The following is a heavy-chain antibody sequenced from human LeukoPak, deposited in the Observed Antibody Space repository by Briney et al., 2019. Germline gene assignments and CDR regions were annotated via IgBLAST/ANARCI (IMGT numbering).Heavy chain of an antibody. V-gene: IGHV4-34*01. J-gene: IGHJ4*02. D-gene: IGHD3-22*01. CDR3: ARARDSSGYYYSWFDY. Sequence: SETLSLTCAVYGGSFSGYYWSWIRQPPGKGLEWIGEIHHSGSTNYNPSLKSRVTISVDTSKNQFSLERSSVTAADTAVYYCARARDSSGYYYSWFDYWGQGTLVTVSS. CDR1: GGSFSGYY. CDR2: IHHSGST.